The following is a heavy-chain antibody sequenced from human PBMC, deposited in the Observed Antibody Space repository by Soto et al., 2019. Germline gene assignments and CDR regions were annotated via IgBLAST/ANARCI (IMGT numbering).Heavy chain of an antibody. CDR3: AREGSSDAYDI. CDR2: ISSSGSSR. Sequence: GGSLRLSCAASGFTFSSSQMNWVRQAPGKGLEWLSYISSSGSSRYYADSVKGRFTIARDNAKKSPYLQMNSLRVEDTAVYYCAREGSSDAYDIWGQGTKVTVSS. J-gene: IGHJ3*02. D-gene: IGHD3-10*01. CDR1: GFTFSSSQ. V-gene: IGHV3-48*03.